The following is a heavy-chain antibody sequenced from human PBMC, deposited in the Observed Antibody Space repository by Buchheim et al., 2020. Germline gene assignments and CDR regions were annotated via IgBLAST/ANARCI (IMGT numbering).Heavy chain of an antibody. CDR1: GDSVSSNSVA. J-gene: IGHJ4*02. Sequence: QVQLQQSGPGLVKPSQTLSLTCAISGDSVSSNSVAWNWIRQSQSRGLEWLGRTYYRYKLSNDYAVSVKGRITVNPDTSKNQFSLQLNSMTPDDTAVYYCARDGPKRYFDSWGQGTL. CDR3: ARDGPKRYFDS. V-gene: IGHV6-1*01. CDR2: TYYRYKLSN.